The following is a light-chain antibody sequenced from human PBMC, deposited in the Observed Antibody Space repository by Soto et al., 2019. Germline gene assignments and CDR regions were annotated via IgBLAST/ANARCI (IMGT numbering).Light chain of an antibody. V-gene: IGLV2-23*02. CDR1: SSDVGNYNF. Sequence: QSVLTQPASVSGSPGQSITISCTGTSSDVGNYNFVSWFQQHPGKAPKFMIYEVNKRPSAVSTRFSGSKSGNTASLTISGLQADYEADYYCCSYAGSRTYVFGTVIKVTVL. CDR2: EVN. CDR3: CSYAGSRTYV. J-gene: IGLJ1*01.